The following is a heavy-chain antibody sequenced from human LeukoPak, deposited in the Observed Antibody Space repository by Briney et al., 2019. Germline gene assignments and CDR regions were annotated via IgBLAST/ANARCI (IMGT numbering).Heavy chain of an antibody. J-gene: IGHJ3*02. CDR3: ARDYYGSYAFDI. V-gene: IGHV3-48*02. CDR1: TFSSYS. D-gene: IGHD3-10*01. CDR2: ISGNSNTI. Sequence: TFSSYSMNWVRQAPGKGLEWVSYISGNSNTIYYADSVKGRFTSSRDNAKNSVHLQMNSLRDEDTAVYYCARDYYGSYAFDIWGQGTMVTVSS.